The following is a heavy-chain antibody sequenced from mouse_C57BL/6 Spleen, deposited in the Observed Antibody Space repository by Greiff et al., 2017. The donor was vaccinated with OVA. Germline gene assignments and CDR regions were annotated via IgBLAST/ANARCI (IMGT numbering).Heavy chain of an antibody. Sequence: QVQLQQSGAELVRPGTSVKVSCKASGYAFTNYLIEWVKQRPGQGLEWIGVINPGSGGTNYNEKLKGKATLTADKSSSTAYMQLSSLTSEDSAVYFCARSDSSGYVKDYWGQGTTLTVSS. D-gene: IGHD3-2*02. J-gene: IGHJ2*01. V-gene: IGHV1-54*01. CDR2: INPGSGGT. CDR3: ARSDSSGYVKDY. CDR1: GYAFTNYL.